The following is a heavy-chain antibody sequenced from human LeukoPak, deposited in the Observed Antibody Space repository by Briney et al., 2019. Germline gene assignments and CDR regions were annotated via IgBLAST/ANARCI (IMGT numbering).Heavy chain of an antibody. CDR1: GFTFSRYS. CDR2: ISISSNYI. CDR3: AKAEAWGYDILTDTTGYFDY. J-gene: IGHJ4*02. D-gene: IGHD3-9*01. V-gene: IGHV3-21*01. Sequence: PGGSLRLSCAASGFTFSRYSMNWVRQAPGKGLEWVSSISISSNYIYYADSVKGRFTISRDNAKNSLYLQMNSLRAEDTAVYYCAKAEAWGYDILTDTTGYFDYWGQGTLVTVSS.